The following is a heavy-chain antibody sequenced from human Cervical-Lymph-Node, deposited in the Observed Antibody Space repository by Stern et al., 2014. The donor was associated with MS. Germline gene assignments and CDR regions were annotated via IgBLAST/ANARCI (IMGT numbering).Heavy chain of an antibody. V-gene: IGHV6-1*01. D-gene: IGHD3-10*01. Sequence: QVQLQQSGPGLVKPSQTLSLTCAISGDSVSSNSAAWNWIRQSPSRGLEWLGRTYYRSKWYNDYAVSGKSRITINPDTSKNQFSLQLNSVTPEDTAVYYCARDLYYYGSGTKTPYYYGMDVWGQGTTVTVSS. CDR2: TYYRSKWYN. CDR3: ARDLYYYGSGTKTPYYYGMDV. J-gene: IGHJ6*02. CDR1: GDSVSSNSAA.